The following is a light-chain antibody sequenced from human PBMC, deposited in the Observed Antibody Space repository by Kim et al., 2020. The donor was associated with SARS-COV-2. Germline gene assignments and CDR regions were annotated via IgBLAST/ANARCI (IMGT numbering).Light chain of an antibody. J-gene: IGLJ3*02. Sequence: SYELTQPPSVSVSPGQTARITCSGDVLPKQYAYWYQQKPGQAPVLVIYKDSKRSSGIPERFSGSSSGTTVTLTISGVQAEDEADYYCQSTDSSGTYVMFG. CDR1: VLPKQY. V-gene: IGLV3-25*03. CDR2: KDS. CDR3: QSTDSSGTYVM.